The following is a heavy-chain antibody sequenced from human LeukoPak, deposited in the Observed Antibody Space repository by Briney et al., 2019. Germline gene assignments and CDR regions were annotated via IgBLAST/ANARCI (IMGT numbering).Heavy chain of an antibody. V-gene: IGHV4-61*02. D-gene: IGHD2-15*01. CDR3: ARFLGYCSGGSCLQWAFDI. J-gene: IGHJ3*02. Sequence: SETLSLTCTVSGGSINSGNYYWSWIRQPAGKGLEWIGRMYTSGSTNYNPSLKSRVSISVDTSKNQFSLKLTSVTAADTAVYYCARFLGYCSGGSCLQWAFDIWGQGTMVTVSS. CDR1: GGSINSGNYY. CDR2: MYTSGST.